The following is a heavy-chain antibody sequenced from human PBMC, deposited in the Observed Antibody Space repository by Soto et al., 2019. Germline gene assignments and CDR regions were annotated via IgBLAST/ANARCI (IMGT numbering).Heavy chain of an antibody. CDR1: GGSISSGDYY. D-gene: IGHD2-8*01. CDR2: IYDSGST. CDR3: ARDNGVGP. Sequence: QVQLQESGPGLVKPSQTLSLTCTVSGGSISSGDYYWSWIRQPPGKGLEWIGYIYDSGSTYYNSSLNTRVNITLDTSKNPFSLKLTSVTAADTAVYYCARDNGVGPWGQGTLVTVSS. V-gene: IGHV4-30-4*01. J-gene: IGHJ5*02.